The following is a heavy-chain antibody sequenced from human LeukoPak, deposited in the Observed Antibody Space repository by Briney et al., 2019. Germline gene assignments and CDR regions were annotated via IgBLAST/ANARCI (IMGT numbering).Heavy chain of an antibody. CDR2: INSDGSST. J-gene: IGHJ4*02. CDR1: GFTVSSNY. Sequence: GGSLRLSCAASGFTVSSNYMSWVRQAPGKGLVWVSRINSDGSSTSYADSVKGRFTISRDNAKNTPYLQMNSLRAEDTAVYYCARFYCSSTSCLEDYWGQGTLVTVSS. CDR3: ARFYCSSTSCLEDY. V-gene: IGHV3-74*01. D-gene: IGHD2-2*01.